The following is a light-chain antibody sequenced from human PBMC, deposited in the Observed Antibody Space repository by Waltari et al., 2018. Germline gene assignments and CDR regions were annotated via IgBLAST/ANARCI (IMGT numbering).Light chain of an antibody. CDR1: QSIRSY. V-gene: IGKV3-11*01. Sequence: EIVLTQSPATLSLSPGERATLSCRASQSIRSYLAWYQQKPGQAPRLLIYDASNRATGVPARFIGSGSGTDFTLTISSLESEDFATYYCQQYDNLPWTFGQGTKVEIK. J-gene: IGKJ1*01. CDR2: DAS. CDR3: QQYDNLPWT.